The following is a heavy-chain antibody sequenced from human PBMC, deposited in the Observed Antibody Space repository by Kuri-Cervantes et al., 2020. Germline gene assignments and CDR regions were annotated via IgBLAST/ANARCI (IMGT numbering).Heavy chain of an antibody. D-gene: IGHD3-10*01. V-gene: IGHV3-23*01. Sequence: RGSLRLSCAASGFTFSSYAMSWVRQAPGKGLEWVSAISGSGGSTYYADSVKGRFTISRDNSKNTLYLQMNSLRAEDTAVYYCAKDAGAWFGELPLYYYYYGMDVWGQGTTVTVSS. J-gene: IGHJ6*02. CDR3: AKDAGAWFGELPLYYYYYGMDV. CDR2: ISGSGGST. CDR1: GFTFSSYA.